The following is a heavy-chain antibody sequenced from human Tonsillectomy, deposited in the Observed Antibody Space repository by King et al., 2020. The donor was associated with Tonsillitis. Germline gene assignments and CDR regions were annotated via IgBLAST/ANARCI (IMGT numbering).Heavy chain of an antibody. CDR3: ARVETTRPGMEDIVVVVAATYFQH. V-gene: IGHV3-30-3*01. CDR2: ISYDGSNK. D-gene: IGHD2-15*01. Sequence: VQLVESGGGVVQPGRSLRLSCAASGFTFSSYAMHWVRQAPGKGLEWVAVISYDGSNKYYADSVKGRFTISRDNSKNTLYLQMNSLRAEDTAVYYCARVETTRPGMEDIVVVVAATYFQHWGQGTLVTVSS. J-gene: IGHJ1*01. CDR1: GFTFSSYA.